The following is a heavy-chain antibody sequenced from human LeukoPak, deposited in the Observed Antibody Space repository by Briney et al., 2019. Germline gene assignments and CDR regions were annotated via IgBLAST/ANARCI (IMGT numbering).Heavy chain of an antibody. J-gene: IGHJ4*02. D-gene: IGHD3-22*01. Sequence: GGSLRLSCAASGFTVTSNYTSWVRQAPGKGLEWVSIIYSAGSIYYADSVKGRFTISRDNSENTLYLQMNNLRAEDTAVYFCARGRSYYYDNTGSFDYWGQGTLVTVSS. CDR2: IYSAGSI. CDR3: ARGRSYYYDNTGSFDY. V-gene: IGHV3-66*01. CDR1: GFTVTSNY.